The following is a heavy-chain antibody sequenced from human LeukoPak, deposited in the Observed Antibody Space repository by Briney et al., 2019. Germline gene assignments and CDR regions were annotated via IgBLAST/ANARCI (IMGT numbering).Heavy chain of an antibody. CDR3: ARDPRPNSSGWLLGYYYYMDV. Sequence: PGGSLRLSCVASGLTFSTYSMNWVRQAPGKGLEWVSYISSGSSPIYYADSLRGRFTISRDNAKNSLFLQMNSLRAEDTAVYYCARDPRPNSSGWLLGYYYYMDVWGKGTTVTVSS. J-gene: IGHJ6*03. D-gene: IGHD6-19*01. V-gene: IGHV3-48*01. CDR1: GLTFSTYS. CDR2: ISSGSSPI.